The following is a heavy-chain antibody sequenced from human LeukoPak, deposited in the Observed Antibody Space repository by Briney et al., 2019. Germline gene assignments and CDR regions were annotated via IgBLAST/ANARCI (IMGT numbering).Heavy chain of an antibody. J-gene: IGHJ3*02. CDR2: IRYDGSNK. CDR3: AKDPLSGSSRTHAFDI. D-gene: IGHD1-26*01. V-gene: IGHV3-30*02. CDR1: GFTFSSYG. Sequence: GSLRLSCAASGFTFSSYGMHWVRQAPGKGLEWVAFIRYDGSNKYYADSVKGRFTISRDNSKNTLHLQMNSLRAEDTAVYYCAKDPLSGSSRTHAFDIWGQGTMVTVSS.